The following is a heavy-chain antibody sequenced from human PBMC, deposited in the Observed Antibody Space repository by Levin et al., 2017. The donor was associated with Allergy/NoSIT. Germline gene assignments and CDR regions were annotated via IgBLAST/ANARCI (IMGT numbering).Heavy chain of an antibody. J-gene: IGHJ4*02. CDR2: IYYSGST. D-gene: IGHD5-18*01. CDR3: ASCLKDTAMVPCSQFDY. Sequence: SQTLSLTCTVSGGSISSSSYYWGWIRQPPGKGLEWIGSIYYSGSTYYNPSLKSRVTISVDTSKNQFSLKLSSVTAADTAVYYCASCLKDTAMVPCSQFDYWGQGTLVTVSS. CDR1: GGSISSSSYY. V-gene: IGHV4-39*07.